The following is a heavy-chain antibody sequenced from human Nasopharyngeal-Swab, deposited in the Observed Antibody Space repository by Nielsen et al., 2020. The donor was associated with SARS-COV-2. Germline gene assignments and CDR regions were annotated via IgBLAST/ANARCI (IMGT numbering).Heavy chain of an antibody. J-gene: IGHJ4*02. D-gene: IGHD6-13*01. V-gene: IGHV3-74*01. CDR3: AQWGIAAAGTGFDY. CDR2: INSDGSST. Sequence: WIRQPPGKGLVWVSRINSDGSSTSYADSVKGRFTISRDNAKNTLYLQMNSLGAKDTAVYYCAQWGIAAAGTGFDYWGQGTLVTVSS.